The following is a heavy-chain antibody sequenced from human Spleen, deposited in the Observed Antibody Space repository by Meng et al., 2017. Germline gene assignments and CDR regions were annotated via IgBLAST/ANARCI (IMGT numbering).Heavy chain of an antibody. Sequence: GESLKISCAASGFTFSSYGMHWVRQAPGKGLEWVAVIWYDGSNAYYADSVKGRFTISRDNSRNTLYLQVNSLRAEDTAVYYCAREAGWLHLLDYWGQGALVTVSS. D-gene: IGHD5-24*01. CDR2: IWYDGSNA. CDR1: GFTFSSYG. CDR3: AREAGWLHLLDY. V-gene: IGHV3-33*01. J-gene: IGHJ4*02.